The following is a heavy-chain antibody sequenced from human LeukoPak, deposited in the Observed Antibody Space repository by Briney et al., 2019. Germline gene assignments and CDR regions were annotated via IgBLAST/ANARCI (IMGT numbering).Heavy chain of an antibody. CDR1: GGSFSGYY. D-gene: IGHD3-16*01. Sequence: SETLSLTCAAYGGSFSGYYWSWIRQPPGKGLEWIGEINHSGSTNYNPSLKSRVTISVDTSKNQFSLKLSSVTAADTAVYYCARDGGADWGFDYWGQGTLVTVSS. CDR3: ARDGGADWGFDY. J-gene: IGHJ4*02. CDR2: INHSGST. V-gene: IGHV4-34*01.